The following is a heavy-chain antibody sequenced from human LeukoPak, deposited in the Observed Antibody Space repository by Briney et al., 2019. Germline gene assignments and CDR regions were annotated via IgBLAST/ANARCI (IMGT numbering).Heavy chain of an antibody. CDR2: IHYSGTS. CDR3: VTYYFDSSGPKKNY. J-gene: IGHJ4*02. Sequence: SETLSLTCTVSGGSISSSSYSWGWIRQPPGKGLEWIGSIHYSGTSYYNPSLKSRVTISVDTSKKQFSLKLSSVTAADTAVYYCVTYYFDSSGPKKNYWGQGTLVTVSS. V-gene: IGHV4-39*07. D-gene: IGHD3-22*01. CDR1: GGSISSSSYS.